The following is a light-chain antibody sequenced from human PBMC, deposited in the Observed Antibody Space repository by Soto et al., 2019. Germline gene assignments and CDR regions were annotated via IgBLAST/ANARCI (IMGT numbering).Light chain of an antibody. V-gene: IGKV1-12*02. CDR1: HGVSGW. Sequence: IQMTQSPSSVSAYVGDTVTLSCQTSHGVSGWLAWYQQKPGKAPTLLIYTVSNLQSGVPSRFSGSGSGTDFSLTITHLQPEDFATYFCQQGKTFPSTFGPGTKVEVK. J-gene: IGKJ3*01. CDR2: TVS. CDR3: QQGKTFPST.